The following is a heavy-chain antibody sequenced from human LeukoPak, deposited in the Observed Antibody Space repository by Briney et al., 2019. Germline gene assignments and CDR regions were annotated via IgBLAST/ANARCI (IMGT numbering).Heavy chain of an antibody. CDR2: ITPYSGDT. Sequence: ASVKVSCKASGYTFITYGITWVRQAPGQGLEGMGWITPYSGDTNYAQNLQDRVTMTTDTSTSTAYMELRSLRSDDTAVYFCASVPGVSYNYFDSWGQGTLVTVSS. CDR1: GYTFITYG. V-gene: IGHV1-18*01. CDR3: ASVPGVSYNYFDS. J-gene: IGHJ4*02. D-gene: IGHD1-26*01.